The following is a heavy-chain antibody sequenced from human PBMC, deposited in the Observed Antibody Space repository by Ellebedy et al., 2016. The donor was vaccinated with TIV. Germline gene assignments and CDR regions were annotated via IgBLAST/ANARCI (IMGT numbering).Heavy chain of an antibody. J-gene: IGHJ3*02. CDR2: IYYSGST. CDR3: ARAPRVYESSHSVVGKGFDI. V-gene: IGHV4-59*01. Sequence: MPSETLSLTCTVSGGSISSYYWSWIRQLPGKGLEWIGYIYYSGSTNYNPSLKSRVTISLYTSKNQFSLIVTSLTAADTAVYYCARAPRVYESSHSVVGKGFDIWGQGTMVTVSS. D-gene: IGHD3-22*01. CDR1: GGSISSYY.